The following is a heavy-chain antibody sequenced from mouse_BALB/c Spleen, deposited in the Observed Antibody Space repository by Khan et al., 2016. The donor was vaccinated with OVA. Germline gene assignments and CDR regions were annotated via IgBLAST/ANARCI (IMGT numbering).Heavy chain of an antibody. CDR1: GYTFTNYW. CDR2: INPGDGET. D-gene: IGHD1-1*02. CDR3: AIGTPAWFAC. J-gene: IGHJ3*01. V-gene: IGHV1-87*01. Sequence: QVQLQQSGAELARPGASVKLSCKASGYTFTNYWMQWVKQRPGQGLEWIGAINPGDGETRYTQNFKGKATLTADKSSSTAYMQLSSLASEDSAVYFCAIGTPAWFACWGQGTLVTVSA.